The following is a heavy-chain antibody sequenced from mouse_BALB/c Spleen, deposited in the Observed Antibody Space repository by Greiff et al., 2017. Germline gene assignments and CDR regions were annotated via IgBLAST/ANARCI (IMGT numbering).Heavy chain of an antibody. CDR3: TRATMTTTGFAY. V-gene: IGHV1-15*01. J-gene: IGHJ3*01. D-gene: IGHD2-4*01. CDR1: GYTFTDYE. CDR2: IHPGSGGT. Sequence: QVHVKQSGAELVRPGASVKLSCKALGYTFTDYEMHWVKQTPVHGLEWIGAIHPGSGGTAYNQKFKGKATLTADKSSSTAYMELSSLTSEDSAVYYCTRATMTTTGFAYWGQGTLVTVSA.